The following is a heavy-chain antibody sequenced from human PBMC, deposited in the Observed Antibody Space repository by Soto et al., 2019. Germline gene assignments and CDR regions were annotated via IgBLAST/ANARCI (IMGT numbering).Heavy chain of an antibody. J-gene: IGHJ6*02. Sequence: EVQLLESGGGLVQPGGSLRLSCAASGFTFSSYAITWVRQVPGKGLEWVSVISGSGDRTYYADSVKGRFTISRDNSKNTLYLQMNSLRAEDTAVYYCASGRGRYFYYGMDVWGQGTTVTVSS. V-gene: IGHV3-23*01. CDR1: GFTFSSYA. D-gene: IGHD1-26*01. CDR2: ISGSGDRT. CDR3: ASGRGRYFYYGMDV.